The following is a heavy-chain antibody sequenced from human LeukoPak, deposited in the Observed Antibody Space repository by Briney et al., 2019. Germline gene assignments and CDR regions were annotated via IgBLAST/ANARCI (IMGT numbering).Heavy chain of an antibody. CDR3: ASARESCIGSTCYEYFHH. J-gene: IGHJ1*01. Sequence: GGSLRLSCAASGFTVTTKTMAWVRQAPGRGLEWVSVFYSPGSTYYADSVHGRFTISRDTSLNTLFLQMNSLRVEDTAVYSCASARESCIGSTCYEYFHHWGQGTPLRVSS. V-gene: IGHV3-53*01. CDR2: FYSPGST. CDR1: GFTVTTKT. D-gene: IGHD3-22*01.